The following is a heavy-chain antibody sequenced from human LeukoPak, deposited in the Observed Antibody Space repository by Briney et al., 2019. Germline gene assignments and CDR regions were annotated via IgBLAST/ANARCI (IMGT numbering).Heavy chain of an antibody. J-gene: IGHJ5*02. Sequence: ASVKVSCKASGYTFTSYGISWVRQAPGQGLEWVGWISAYNGNTNYAQKLQGRVTMTTDTPTSTAYMELRSLRSDDTAVYYCARDEQLVPNWFDPWGQGTLVTVSS. CDR2: ISAYNGNT. CDR1: GYTFTSYG. V-gene: IGHV1-18*01. D-gene: IGHD6-13*01. CDR3: ARDEQLVPNWFDP.